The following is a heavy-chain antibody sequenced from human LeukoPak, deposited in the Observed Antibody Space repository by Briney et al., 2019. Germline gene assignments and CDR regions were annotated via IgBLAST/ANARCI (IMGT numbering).Heavy chain of an antibody. CDR2: ISYDGSNK. CDR1: GYTFSSYA. CDR3: ANRRAVPMIDAFDI. D-gene: IGHD6-19*01. V-gene: IGHV3-30-3*02. J-gene: IGHJ3*02. Sequence: SCKASGYTFSSYAMHWVRQAPGKGLEWVAVISYDGSNKYYADSVKGRFTISRDNSKNTLYLQMNSLRAEDTAVYYCANRRAVPMIDAFDIWGQGTMVTVSS.